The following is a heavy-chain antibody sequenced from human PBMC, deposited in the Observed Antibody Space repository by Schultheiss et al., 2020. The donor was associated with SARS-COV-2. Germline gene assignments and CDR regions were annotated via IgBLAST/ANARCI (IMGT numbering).Heavy chain of an antibody. D-gene: IGHD3-16*01. CDR2: ISYDGSNK. Sequence: GGSLRLSCAASGFTFSSYGMHWVRQAPGKGLEWVAVISYDGSNKYYADSVKGRFTISRDNSKNTLYLQMNSLRAEDTAVYYCAALTFGGAIFPFDYWGQGTLVTV. J-gene: IGHJ4*02. CDR3: AALTFGGAIFPFDY. V-gene: IGHV3-30*03. CDR1: GFTFSSYG.